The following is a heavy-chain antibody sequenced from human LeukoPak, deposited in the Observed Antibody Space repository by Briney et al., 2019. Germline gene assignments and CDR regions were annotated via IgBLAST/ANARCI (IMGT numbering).Heavy chain of an antibody. V-gene: IGHV3-30*18. CDR3: AKDHTGTFDY. Sequence: GGSLRLSCAASGFTFSSYGMHWVRQAPGKGLEWVAVISYDGSNKYYADSVKGRFTISRDDSKNTLYLQMNSLRAEDTAVYYCAKDHTGTFDYWGQGTLVTVSS. D-gene: IGHD1-7*01. CDR1: GFTFSSYG. J-gene: IGHJ4*02. CDR2: ISYDGSNK.